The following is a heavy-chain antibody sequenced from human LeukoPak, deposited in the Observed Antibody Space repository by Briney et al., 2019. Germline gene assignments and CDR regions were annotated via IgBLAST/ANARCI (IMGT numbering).Heavy chain of an antibody. J-gene: IGHJ5*02. CDR2: IYYSGST. CDR3: ARARTLDSSGYYYVNWFDP. V-gene: IGHV4-59*01. CDR1: GGSISSYY. D-gene: IGHD3-22*01. Sequence: SETLSLTCTVSGGSISSYYWSWIRQPPGKGLEWIGYIYYSGSTSYNPSLKSRVTISVDTSKNQFSLKLSSVTAADTAVYYCARARTLDSSGYYYVNWFDPWGQGTLVTVSS.